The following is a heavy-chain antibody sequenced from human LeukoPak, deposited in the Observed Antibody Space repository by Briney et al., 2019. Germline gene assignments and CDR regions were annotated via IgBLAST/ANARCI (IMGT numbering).Heavy chain of an antibody. CDR2: VYHSGST. D-gene: IGHD3-16*01. V-gene: IGHV4-38-2*01. Sequence: SETLSLTCAVSGYSISTGNYWGWIRQPPGKGLEWIGSVYHSGSTYYNPSLKSRVTISVDTSKNQFSLRLSSVIAADTAEYYCARVGGAFDIWGQGTTATVSS. CDR1: GYSISTGNY. CDR3: ARVGGAFDI. J-gene: IGHJ3*02.